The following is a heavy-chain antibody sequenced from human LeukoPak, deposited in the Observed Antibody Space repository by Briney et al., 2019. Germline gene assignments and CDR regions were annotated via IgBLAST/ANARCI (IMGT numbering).Heavy chain of an antibody. J-gene: IGHJ4*02. V-gene: IGHV3-7*01. Sequence: GGSLRLSCVVSGFTFSSYWMTWVRQVPGKGLQWVANINQDGREKYYMDSMKGRLNISRDNTENSVFLQLTSLRPEDTGIYFFAKGRDYGDYWGQGTLVAVSS. CDR2: INQDGREK. CDR3: AKGRDYGDY. CDR1: GFTFSSYW.